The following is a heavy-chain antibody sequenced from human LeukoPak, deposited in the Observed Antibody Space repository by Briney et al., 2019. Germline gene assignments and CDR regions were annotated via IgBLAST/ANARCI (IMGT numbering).Heavy chain of an antibody. J-gene: IGHJ6*03. CDR1: GGSISSYY. CDR3: ARVVSGSYPDYYYYMDV. Sequence: SETLSLTCTVSGGSISSYYWSWIRQPPGKGLEWIGYIYYSGSTNYNPSLRSRVTISVDTSKNQFSLKLSSVTAADTAVYYCARVVSGSYPDYYYYMDVWGKGTTVTISS. V-gene: IGHV4-59*01. CDR2: IYYSGST. D-gene: IGHD3-16*02.